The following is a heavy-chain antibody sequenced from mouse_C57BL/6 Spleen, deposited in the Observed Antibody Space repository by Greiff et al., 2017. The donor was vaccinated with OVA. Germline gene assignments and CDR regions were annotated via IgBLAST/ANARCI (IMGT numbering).Heavy chain of an antibody. J-gene: IGHJ2*01. V-gene: IGHV1-52*01. Sequence: QVQLQQPGAELVRPGSSVKLSCKASGYTFTSYWMHWVKQRPIQGLEWIGNIDPSDSETHYNQQFKDQATLTVDKSSSTAYMQLSSLTSVVSAFYYCARHSYGNYDYFDYWGQGTTLTVSS. CDR3: ARHSYGNYDYFDY. CDR1: GYTFTSYW. D-gene: IGHD2-1*01. CDR2: IDPSDSET.